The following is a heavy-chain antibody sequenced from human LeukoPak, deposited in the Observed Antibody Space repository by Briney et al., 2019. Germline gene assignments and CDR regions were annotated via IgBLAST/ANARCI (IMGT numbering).Heavy chain of an antibody. J-gene: IGHJ4*02. Sequence: GASVTVSCKASGYTFSTYGINWVRQAPGQGLEWMGWINTNNGNTNYAQKFQGRVTMTRDTSTSTAYMELRSLGSDDTAVYYCARDRYGDGFAHFDYWGQGTLVTVSS. CDR2: INTNNGNT. CDR3: ARDRYGDGFAHFDY. D-gene: IGHD5-24*01. V-gene: IGHV1-18*01. CDR1: GYTFSTYG.